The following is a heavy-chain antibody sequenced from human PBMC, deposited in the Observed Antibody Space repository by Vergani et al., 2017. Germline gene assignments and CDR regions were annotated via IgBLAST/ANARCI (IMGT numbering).Heavy chain of an antibody. D-gene: IGHD3-22*01. Sequence: VQLQESGPGLVKPSETLSLTCAVSGYSISSGYYWGWIRQPPGKGLEWIGSIYHSGSTNYNPSLTSRVTISVDTSKNQFALKLSSVTAADTAVYYCARAGDSSGYAPDYWGQGTLVTVSS. CDR3: ARAGDSSGYAPDY. CDR2: IYHSGST. CDR1: GYSISSGYY. V-gene: IGHV4-38-2*01. J-gene: IGHJ4*02.